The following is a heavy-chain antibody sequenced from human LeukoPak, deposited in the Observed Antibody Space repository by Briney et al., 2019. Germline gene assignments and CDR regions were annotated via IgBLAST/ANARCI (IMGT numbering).Heavy chain of an antibody. CDR3: ARGKLKQWLFDY. D-gene: IGHD6-19*01. CDR1: GCTFSSYA. Sequence: PGGYLRLSCAASGCTFSSYAMHWVRKAPGKGLEWVAVISYDGSNKYYADSVKGRFTISRDNSKNTLYLQMNSLRAEDTAVYYCARGKLKQWLFDYWGQGTLVTVSS. CDR2: ISYDGSNK. V-gene: IGHV3-30-3*01. J-gene: IGHJ4*02.